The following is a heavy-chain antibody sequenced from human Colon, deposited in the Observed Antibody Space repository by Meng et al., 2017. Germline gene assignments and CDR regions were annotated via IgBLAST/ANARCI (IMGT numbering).Heavy chain of an antibody. CDR1: GGSISSNW. Sequence: QVLLQESGPGLVKPSGTLSLTGAVSGGSISSNWWSWVRQPPGKGLEWIGEFFHTGRTNYDPSLKSRVTISVDKSNNQFSLKLTSVTAADTAVYYCARHISILGQRGFDYWGQGTLVTVSS. V-gene: IGHV4-4*02. CDR3: ARHISILGQRGFDY. J-gene: IGHJ4*02. D-gene: IGHD3/OR15-3a*01. CDR2: FFHTGRT.